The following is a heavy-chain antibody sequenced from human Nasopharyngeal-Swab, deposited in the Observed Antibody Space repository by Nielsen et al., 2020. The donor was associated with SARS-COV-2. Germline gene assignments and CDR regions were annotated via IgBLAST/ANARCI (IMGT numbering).Heavy chain of an antibody. D-gene: IGHD6-19*01. V-gene: IGHV3-21*01. Sequence: GESLKISCAASGFTFSSYSMNWVRQAPGKGLEWVSSISSSSSYIYYADSVKGRFTISRDNAKNSLYLQMNSLRAEDTAVYYCARGAKQWLVVEVGYFDYWGQGTLVTVSS. CDR3: ARGAKQWLVVEVGYFDY. J-gene: IGHJ4*02. CDR2: ISSSSSYI. CDR1: GFTFSSYS.